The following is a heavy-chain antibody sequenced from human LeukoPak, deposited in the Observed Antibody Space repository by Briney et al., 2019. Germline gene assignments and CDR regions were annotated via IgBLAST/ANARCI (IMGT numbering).Heavy chain of an antibody. CDR2: INPNSGGT. CDR3: ARDIVGIVYYDSSGHDDH. J-gene: IGHJ5*02. Sequence: ASVKVSCKASGYTFTGYYIHWVRQAPRQGLEWMGRINPNSGGTNYAQKFQGRVTMTRDTSISTAYMELSRLRSDDTAVYYCARDIVGIVYYDSSGHDDHWGQGSLVTVSS. V-gene: IGHV1-2*06. D-gene: IGHD3-22*01. CDR1: GYTFTGYY.